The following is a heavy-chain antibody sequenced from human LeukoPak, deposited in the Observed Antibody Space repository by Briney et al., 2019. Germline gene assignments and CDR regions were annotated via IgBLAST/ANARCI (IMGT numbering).Heavy chain of an antibody. J-gene: IGHJ4*02. CDR1: GYTFTNYG. Sequence: ASVKVSCKASGYTFTNYGISWVRQAPGQGLEWMGWINPNSGGTNYAQKFQGRVTMTRDTSISTAYMELSRLRSDDTAVYYCARARGVIYWGQGTLVTVSS. V-gene: IGHV1-2*02. CDR2: INPNSGGT. D-gene: IGHD3-10*01. CDR3: ARARGVIY.